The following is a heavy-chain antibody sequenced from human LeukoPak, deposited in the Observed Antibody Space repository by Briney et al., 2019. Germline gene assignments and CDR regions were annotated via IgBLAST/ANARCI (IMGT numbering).Heavy chain of an antibody. V-gene: IGHV3-11*06. CDR1: GFTFSDYY. CDR3: ARDSVSSGWYEKDY. CDR2: ISSSSYT. J-gene: IGHJ4*02. D-gene: IGHD6-19*01. Sequence: GGSLRLSCAASGFTFSDYYMSWIRQAPGKGLEWVSYISSSSYTNYADSVKGRFTISRDNAKNSLYLQMNSLRAEDTAVYYCARDSVSSGWYEKDYWGQGTLVTVSS.